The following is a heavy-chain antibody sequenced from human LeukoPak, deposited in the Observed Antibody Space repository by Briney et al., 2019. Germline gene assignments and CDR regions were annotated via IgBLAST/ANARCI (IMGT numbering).Heavy chain of an antibody. V-gene: IGHV4-39*01. Sequence: PSETLSLTCSVSGGSISSSSYYWGWIRQPPGKGLEWIGTIYYSGSTYYNPSLKSRVTISVDTSKNQFSLKLSSVTAADTAVYYCVRHRDIVVVSVAPGAFDIWGQGTMVTVSS. CDR2: IYYSGST. D-gene: IGHD2-15*01. CDR3: VRHRDIVVVSVAPGAFDI. CDR1: GGSISSSSYY. J-gene: IGHJ3*02.